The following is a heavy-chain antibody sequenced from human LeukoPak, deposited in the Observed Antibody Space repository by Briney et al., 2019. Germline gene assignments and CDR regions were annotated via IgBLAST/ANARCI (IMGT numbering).Heavy chain of an antibody. D-gene: IGHD3-16*01. CDR1: GGTFSSYA. CDR3: AILGGFGGSSFDY. CDR2: IIPIFGTA. J-gene: IGHJ4*02. V-gene: IGHV1-69*05. Sequence: SVKVSCKASGGTFSSYAISWVRQAPGQGLEWMGGIIPIFGTANYAQKLQGRVTMTTDTSTSTAYMELRSLRSDDTAVYYCAILGGFGGSSFDYWGQGTLVTVSS.